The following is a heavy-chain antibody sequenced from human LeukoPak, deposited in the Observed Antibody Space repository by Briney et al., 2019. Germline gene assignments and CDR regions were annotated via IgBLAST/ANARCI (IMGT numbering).Heavy chain of an antibody. V-gene: IGHV3-30*18. CDR2: ISYDGSNK. J-gene: IGHJ4*02. D-gene: IGHD6-19*01. CDR3: AKVSPQGAAAGWYDY. Sequence: PGRSLRLSCAASGFTFSSYGMHWVRQAPGKGLEGVAVISYDGSNKYYADSVKGRFTISRDNSKNTLYLQMNSLRAEDTAVYYCAKVSPQGAAAGWYDYWGQGTLVTVSS. CDR1: GFTFSSYG.